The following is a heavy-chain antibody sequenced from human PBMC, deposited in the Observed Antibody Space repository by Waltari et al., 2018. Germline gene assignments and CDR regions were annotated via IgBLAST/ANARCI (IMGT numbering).Heavy chain of an antibody. J-gene: IGHJ4*02. CDR1: GGSITSYY. V-gene: IGHV4-59*01. Sequence: QVQLQESGPGLVKPSETLSLTCTVSGGSITSYYWSWIRQSPGKGLEWIGYIYYSGSTHYHPSLKSRLTISVDRSNNQFSLNLTSMTAADTAVYYCARVGAPSSGFQRSQPFDYWGQGTLVTVSS. D-gene: IGHD6-19*01. CDR2: IYYSGST. CDR3: ARVGAPSSGFQRSQPFDY.